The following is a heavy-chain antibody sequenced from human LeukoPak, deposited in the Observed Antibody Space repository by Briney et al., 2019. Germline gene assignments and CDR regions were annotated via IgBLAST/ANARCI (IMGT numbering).Heavy chain of an antibody. D-gene: IGHD2-15*01. CDR2: INPNSGGT. J-gene: IGHJ4*02. V-gene: IGHV1-2*02. CDR3: ARFDPVFCSGGSCYAPDDY. Sequence: ASVKVSCKASGYTFTGYYIPRVRQAPGQGLEWMGWINPNSGGTNYAQKFQGRVTMTRDTSISTAYMELSRLRSDDTAVYYCARFDPVFCSGGSCYAPDDYWGQGTLVTVSS. CDR1: GYTFTGYY.